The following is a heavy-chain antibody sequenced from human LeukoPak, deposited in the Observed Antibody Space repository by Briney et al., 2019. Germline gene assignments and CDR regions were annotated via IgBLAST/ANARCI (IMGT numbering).Heavy chain of an antibody. J-gene: IGHJ6*03. CDR2: IIPILGIA. V-gene: IGHV1-69*04. CDR3: ARDHLEVYYYYYYMDV. D-gene: IGHD3-3*02. Sequence: SVKVSCKASGGTFSSYAISWVRQAPGQGLEWMGRIIPILGIANYAQKFQGRVTITADKSTSTAYMELSSLRSEDTAVYYCARDHLEVYYYYYYMDVWGKGATVTVSS. CDR1: GGTFSSYA.